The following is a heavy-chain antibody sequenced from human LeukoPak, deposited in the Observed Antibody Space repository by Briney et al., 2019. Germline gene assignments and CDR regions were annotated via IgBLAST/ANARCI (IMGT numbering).Heavy chain of an antibody. D-gene: IGHD5-18*01. CDR2: IKQDGSEK. Sequence: PGGSLRLSCAASGFTFSSYWMSWVRQAPGKGLEWVANIKQDGSEKYYVDSVKGRFTISGDNSKNTLYLQMNSLRAEDTAVYYCARTDTATKDGAFDIWGQGTMVTVSS. J-gene: IGHJ3*02. CDR1: GFTFSSYW. V-gene: IGHV3-7*01. CDR3: ARTDTATKDGAFDI.